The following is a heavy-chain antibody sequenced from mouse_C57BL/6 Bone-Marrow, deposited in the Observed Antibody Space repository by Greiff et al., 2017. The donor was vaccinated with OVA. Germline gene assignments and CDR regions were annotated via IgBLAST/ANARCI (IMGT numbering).Heavy chain of an antibody. CDR1: GYTFTDYY. Sequence: VQLQQSGPELVKPGASVKISCKASGYTFTDYYMNWVKQSHGKSLEWIGDINPNNGGTSYNQKFKGKATLTVDKSSSTAYMELRSLTSEDSAVYYCARGGWLLCGQGTMVTVSA. CDR2: INPNNGGT. D-gene: IGHD2-3*01. V-gene: IGHV1-26*01. J-gene: IGHJ3*01. CDR3: ARGGWLL.